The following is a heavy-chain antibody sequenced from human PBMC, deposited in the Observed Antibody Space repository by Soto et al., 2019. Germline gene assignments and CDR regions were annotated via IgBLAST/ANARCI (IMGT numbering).Heavy chain of an antibody. D-gene: IGHD3-22*01. CDR1: GFTFSDYY. Sequence: GGSLRLSCAAYGFTFSDYYTSWIRQAPGKGLEWVSYISSSSSYTNYADSVKGRFTISRDNAKNSLYLQMNSLRAEDTAVYYCARGYYYDSSGYYFSREGAFDIWGQGTMVTVSS. CDR3: ARGYYYDSSGYYFSREGAFDI. CDR2: ISSSSSYT. V-gene: IGHV3-11*05. J-gene: IGHJ3*02.